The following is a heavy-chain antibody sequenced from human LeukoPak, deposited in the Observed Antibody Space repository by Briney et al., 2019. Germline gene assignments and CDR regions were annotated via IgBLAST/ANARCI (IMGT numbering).Heavy chain of an antibody. CDR2: IYYSGST. D-gene: IGHD1-26*01. Sequence: SQTLSLTCTVSGGSISSGGYYWSWIRQHPAKGLEWIGYIYYSGSTYYNPSLKSRVTISVDTSKNQFSLKLSSVTAADTAVYYCARDLSGYLDYWGQGTLVTVSS. J-gene: IGHJ4*02. V-gene: IGHV4-31*03. CDR3: ARDLSGYLDY. CDR1: GGSISSGGYY.